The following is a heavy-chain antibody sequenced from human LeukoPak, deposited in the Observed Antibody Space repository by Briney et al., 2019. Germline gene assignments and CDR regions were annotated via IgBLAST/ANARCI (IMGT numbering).Heavy chain of an antibody. CDR2: IRSKANSSVT. D-gene: IGHD6-13*01. CDR3: ARLGIAANGSDY. Sequence: SGGSLTLACVASGLTFSGSAIHWVRQAAGEGLDWVGRIRSKANSSVTAYATSVKGRLTIPRDESKNTASLQMNRLNIEDTAVYYCARLGIAANGSDYWGQGTLVTVSS. J-gene: IGHJ4*02. V-gene: IGHV3-73*01. CDR1: GLTFSGSA.